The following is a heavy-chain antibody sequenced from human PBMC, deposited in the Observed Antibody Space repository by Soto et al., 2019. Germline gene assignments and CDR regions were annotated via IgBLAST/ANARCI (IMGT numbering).Heavy chain of an antibody. Sequence: QVQLQQWGAGLLKPSETLSLTCAVYGGSFSGYYWSWIRQSPGKGLEWIGEINDSGSTNYNPSLTSRVPISVDTSKNQFSLKLGSVTAADRAVYYCARGGAGVTENWSDPWGQGTLVTVSS. V-gene: IGHV4-34*01. CDR2: INDSGST. J-gene: IGHJ5*02. CDR1: GGSFSGYY. D-gene: IGHD3-10*01. CDR3: ARGGAGVTENWSDP.